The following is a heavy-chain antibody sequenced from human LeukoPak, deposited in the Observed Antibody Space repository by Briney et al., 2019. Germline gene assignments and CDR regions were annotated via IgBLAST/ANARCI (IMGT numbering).Heavy chain of an antibody. CDR3: AKSQLRYCSGGSCFDAFDI. V-gene: IGHV3-23*01. CDR2: ISHSGGIT. D-gene: IGHD2-15*01. CDR1: GFTFSSYA. Sequence: PGGSLRLSCAASGFTFSSYAMSWVRQAPGKGLGWVSAISHSGGITYYADSVKGGFTISRDNSKNTLYLQMHSLRAEDTALYYCAKSQLRYCSGGSCFDAFDIWGQGTMVTVSS. J-gene: IGHJ3*02.